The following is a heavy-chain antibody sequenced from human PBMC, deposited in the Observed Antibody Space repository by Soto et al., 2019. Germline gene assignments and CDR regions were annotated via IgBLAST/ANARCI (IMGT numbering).Heavy chain of an antibody. CDR2: ISATSSYT. Sequence: GGSLRLSCAASGFTFSDYYMSCIRKAPGKGLEWDSYISATSSYTKYADSEKGRFTISRGNAKNSLFLQMNCLRADDTAVYFCARMHYYDSSPDPHFHYWAPGTIVAV. J-gene: IGHJ4*02. D-gene: IGHD3-22*01. CDR3: ARMHYYDSSPDPHFHY. V-gene: IGHV3-11*03. CDR1: GFTFSDYY.